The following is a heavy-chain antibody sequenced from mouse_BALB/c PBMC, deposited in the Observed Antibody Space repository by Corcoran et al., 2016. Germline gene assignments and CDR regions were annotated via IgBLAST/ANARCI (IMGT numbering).Heavy chain of an antibody. J-gene: IGHJ3*01. CDR3: ARGDWDGRCAY. CDR1: GYTFSSYW. Sequence: QVQLQQSGAELMKPGASVKISCKATGYTFSSYWIEWVKQRPGHGLEWIGEILPGSGSTNYNEKFKGKATFTADTSSNTAYMQLSSLTSEDSAVYYGARGDWDGRCAYWGQGTLVTLSA. D-gene: IGHD4-1*01. V-gene: IGHV1-9*01. CDR2: ILPGSGST.